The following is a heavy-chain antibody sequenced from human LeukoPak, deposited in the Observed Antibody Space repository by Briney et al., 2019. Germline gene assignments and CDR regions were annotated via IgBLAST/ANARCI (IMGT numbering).Heavy chain of an antibody. J-gene: IGHJ4*02. Sequence: GGSLRLSCAASGYNFDEYAMHWVRQGPGKGLEWVASISWTGDSTVYAESVKGRFTISRDNSKNTLYLQMNSLRAEDTAVYYCARANLVGAIDYWGQGTLVTVSS. V-gene: IGHV3-9*01. CDR2: ISWTGDST. CDR3: ARANLVGAIDY. D-gene: IGHD1-26*01. CDR1: GYNFDEYA.